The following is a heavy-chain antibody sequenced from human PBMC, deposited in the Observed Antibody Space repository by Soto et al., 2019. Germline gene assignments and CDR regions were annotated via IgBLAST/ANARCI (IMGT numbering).Heavy chain of an antibody. J-gene: IGHJ4*02. CDR1: GYTFSNYY. CDR3: TRGESFDL. V-gene: IGHV1-46*03. Sequence: QLVQSGTEVRKPGASVKISCQASGYTFSNYYLHWLRQAPGQGLEWMGTLSPTGASTSYAHKFQDRVTMTTDTSTTTVFMELNSLRSDDTDVYYCTRGESFDLWGQGTLVAVSS. D-gene: IGHD3-10*01. CDR2: LSPTGAST.